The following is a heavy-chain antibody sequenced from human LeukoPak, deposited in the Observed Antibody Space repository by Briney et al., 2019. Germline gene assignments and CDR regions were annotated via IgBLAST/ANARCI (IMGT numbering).Heavy chain of an antibody. Sequence: PGGSLRLSCAASGFTFSNFAIHWVRQAPGKGLEFVSGIRSTGDSTYYANSAKGRFTISRDNSKNSLYLQMNSLRAEDTAVYYCARDLGGYSYGSHFDSWGQGTLVTVSS. J-gene: IGHJ4*02. CDR2: IRSTGDST. CDR1: GFTFSNFA. D-gene: IGHD5-18*01. V-gene: IGHV3-64*01. CDR3: ARDLGGYSYGSHFDS.